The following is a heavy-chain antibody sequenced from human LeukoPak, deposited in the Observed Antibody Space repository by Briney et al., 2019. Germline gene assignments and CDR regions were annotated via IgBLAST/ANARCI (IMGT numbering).Heavy chain of an antibody. Sequence: ASETLSLTCTVSGGSISSDGDYWSWIRQPPGKGLEWIGYIYHSGSTYYNPSLKSRVTISVDRSKNQFSLKLSSVTAADTAVYYCARGSSIAAAGKNYYFDYWGQGTLVTVSS. V-gene: IGHV4-30-2*01. J-gene: IGHJ4*02. CDR1: GGSISSDGDY. CDR3: ARGSSIAAAGKNYYFDY. D-gene: IGHD6-13*01. CDR2: IYHSGST.